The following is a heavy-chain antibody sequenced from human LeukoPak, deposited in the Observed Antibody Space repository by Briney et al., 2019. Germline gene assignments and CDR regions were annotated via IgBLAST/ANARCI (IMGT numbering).Heavy chain of an antibody. V-gene: IGHV4-39*01. D-gene: IGHD6-13*01. CDR2: IYYSGST. J-gene: IGHJ4*02. Sequence: SETLSITCTVSGGSISSSSYYWGWIRQPPGKGLEWIGSIYYSGSTYYNPSVKSRVTISVDTSKNQFSLKLSSVTAADTAVYYCARGYSTSWYSEIDYWRQGTLVTVSS. CDR1: GGSISSSSYY. CDR3: ARGYSTSWYSEIDY.